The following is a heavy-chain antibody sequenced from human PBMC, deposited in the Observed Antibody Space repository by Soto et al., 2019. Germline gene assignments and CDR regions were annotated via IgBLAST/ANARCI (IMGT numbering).Heavy chain of an antibody. V-gene: IGHV3-13*01. CDR1: GFTFSNYD. CDR3: VRDAGRGSDGVQHLDY. D-gene: IGHD3-10*01. Sequence: PGGSLRLSCAVSGFTFSNYDMHWVRQATGKGLEWVSAIGIGGATYYPDSVEGRFTISRENAKNSLYLQMNGQTAGDTAVYYCVRDAGRGSDGVQHLDYWGQGTPVTVSS. J-gene: IGHJ4*02. CDR2: IGIGGAT.